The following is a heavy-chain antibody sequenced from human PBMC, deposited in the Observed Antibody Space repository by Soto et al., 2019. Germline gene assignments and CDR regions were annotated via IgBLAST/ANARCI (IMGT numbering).Heavy chain of an antibody. CDR2: IIPIFGTA. CDR3: ANTVLVRGEDSGMDV. J-gene: IGHJ6*02. CDR1: GGTFSSYA. D-gene: IGHD3-10*01. Sequence: QVQLVQSGAEVKKPGSSVKVSCTASGGTFSSYAISWVRQAPGQGLAWMGGIIPIFGTANYAQKFQGRVTITADESTSTAYMELSSVRSEDTAVYYCANTVLVRGEDSGMDVWGQGTKVTVSS. V-gene: IGHV1-69*01.